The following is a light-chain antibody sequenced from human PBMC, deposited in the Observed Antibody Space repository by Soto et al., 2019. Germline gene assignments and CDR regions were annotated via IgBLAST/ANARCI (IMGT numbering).Light chain of an antibody. CDR1: SSNIGAGYD. CDR3: QSYDSSLSGSV. CDR2: VNS. V-gene: IGLV1-40*01. Sequence: QSVLTQPPSVSGAPGQRVTISCTGSSSNIGAGYDVHWYQQLPGTAPKLLIYVNSNRPSGVPDRFDGSKSGTSASLAITGLQAEDEADYYCQSYDSSLSGSVFGGRTKLTVL. J-gene: IGLJ2*01.